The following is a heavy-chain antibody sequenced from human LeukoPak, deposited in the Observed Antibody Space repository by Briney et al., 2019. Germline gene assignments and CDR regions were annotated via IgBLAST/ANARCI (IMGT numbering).Heavy chain of an antibody. D-gene: IGHD2-21*02. CDR2: INYSGST. V-gene: IGHV4-59*01. J-gene: IGHJ4*02. Sequence: SETLSLTCSGSGCSISSYYWSWIRQPPGKGLEWVGYINYSGSTKYNSYLKSRVTISVDTSKNLFYLKLGSVTAADTAVYYCSRGACGCDCYLVWGQGALVTVSS. CDR3: SRGACGCDCYLV. CDR1: GCSISSYY.